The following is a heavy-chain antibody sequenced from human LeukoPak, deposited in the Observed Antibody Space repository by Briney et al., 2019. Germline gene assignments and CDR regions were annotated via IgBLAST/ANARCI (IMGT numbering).Heavy chain of an antibody. CDR2: INHSGST. Sequence: PSETLSLTCAVYGGSFSGYYWSWIRQPPGKGLEWIGEINHSGSTNYNPSLKSRVTIPVDTSKNQFSLKLSSVTAADTAVYYCARVLVLTDDYYYYGMDVWGQGTTVTVSS. CDR3: ARVLVLTDDYYYYGMDV. V-gene: IGHV4-34*01. J-gene: IGHJ6*02. D-gene: IGHD2-15*01. CDR1: GGSFSGYY.